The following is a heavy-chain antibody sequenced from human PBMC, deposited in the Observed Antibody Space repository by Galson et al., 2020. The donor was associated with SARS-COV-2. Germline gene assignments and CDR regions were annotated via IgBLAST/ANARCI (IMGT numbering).Heavy chain of an antibody. CDR1: GGSFSGYY. Sequence: SETLSLTCAVYGGSFSGYYWSWIRQPPGKGLEWIGEINHSGSTNYNPSLKSRVTISVDTSKNQFSLKLSSVTAADTAVYYCARGGRFLEWLLIIPHPCGMDVWGQGTTVTVSS. V-gene: IGHV4-34*01. CDR2: INHSGST. D-gene: IGHD3-3*01. CDR3: ARGGRFLEWLLIIPHPCGMDV. J-gene: IGHJ6*02.